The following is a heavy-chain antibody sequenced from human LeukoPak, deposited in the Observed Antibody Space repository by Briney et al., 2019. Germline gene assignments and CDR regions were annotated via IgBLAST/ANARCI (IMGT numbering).Heavy chain of an antibody. D-gene: IGHD3-10*01. J-gene: IGHJ3*02. V-gene: IGHV3-48*04. CDR3: ARAQGSGEFYYDAFDI. CDR1: GFTFSSYS. CDR2: ISSSSSTI. Sequence: GGSLGLSCAASGFTFSSYSMNWVRQAPGKGLEWVSYISSSSSTIYYADSVKGRFTISRDNAKNSLYLQMNSLRAEDTAVYYCARAQGSGEFYYDAFDIWGQGTMVTVSS.